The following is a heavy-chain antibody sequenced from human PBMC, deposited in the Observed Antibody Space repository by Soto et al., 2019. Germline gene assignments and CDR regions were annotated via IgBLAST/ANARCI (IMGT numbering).Heavy chain of an antibody. J-gene: IGHJ4*02. CDR3: VRVVAIPGYPDN. CDR2: INAGNGNT. D-gene: IGHD5-12*01. Sequence: EASVKVSCKASGYTFTNYAMHWVRQAPGQRLEWMGWINAGNGNTKYSQKFQGRVTITADESTSTAYMELSSLRSDDTAIYYCVRVVAIPGYPDNWGQGTLVTVSS. CDR1: GYTFTNYA. V-gene: IGHV1-3*01.